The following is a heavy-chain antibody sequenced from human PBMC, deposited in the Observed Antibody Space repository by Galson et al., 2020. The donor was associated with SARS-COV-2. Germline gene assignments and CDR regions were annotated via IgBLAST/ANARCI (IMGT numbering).Heavy chain of an antibody. V-gene: IGHV1-46*01. D-gene: IGHD2-21*02. J-gene: IGHJ4*02. CDR1: GYTFTSYH. CDR2: INPRDDIT. Sequence: ASVKVSCKTSGYTFTSYHLHWVRQAPGQGLEWVGIINPRDDITTYAQKFQGRVTVTRDTSTSTVYMELSSLRREDTAVYFCAREWGDISSSVFDYWGQGTLVTVSS. CDR3: AREWGDISSSVFDY.